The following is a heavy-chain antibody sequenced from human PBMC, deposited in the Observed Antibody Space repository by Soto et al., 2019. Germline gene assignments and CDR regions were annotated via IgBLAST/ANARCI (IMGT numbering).Heavy chain of an antibody. V-gene: IGHV5-51*01. CDR3: ARYYYDSSGSISRYYYGMDV. J-gene: IGHJ6*02. CDR2: IYPGDSDT. Sequence: PGESLKLSCKGSGYSFTSYWIGWVRQMPGKGLEWMGIIYPGDSDTRYSPSFQGQVTISADKSISTAYLQWSSLKASDTAMYYCARYYYDSSGSISRYYYGMDVWGQGTTVTVSS. CDR1: GYSFTSYW. D-gene: IGHD3-22*01.